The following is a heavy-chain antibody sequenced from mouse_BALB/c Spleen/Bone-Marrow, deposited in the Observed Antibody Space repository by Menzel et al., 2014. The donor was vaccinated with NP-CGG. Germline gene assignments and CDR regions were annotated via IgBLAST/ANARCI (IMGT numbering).Heavy chain of an antibody. CDR2: IRNKANGYTT. CDR1: GFTFTDYY. CDR3: ARDMEGILFDS. Sequence: EVKLVESGGGLVQPGGSLRLSCATSGFTFTDYYMNWVRQPPGEALEWLAFIRNKANGYTTEYSASVKGRFTISRDNSQSILYLHMNTLRAEDSATYYCARDMEGILFDSWSQGTTLTVSS. J-gene: IGHJ2*01. V-gene: IGHV7-3*02.